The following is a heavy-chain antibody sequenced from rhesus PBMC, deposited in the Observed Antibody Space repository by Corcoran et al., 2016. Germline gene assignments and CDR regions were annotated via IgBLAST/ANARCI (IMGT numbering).Heavy chain of an antibody. CDR2: ISGSSGST. D-gene: IGHD6-19*01. Sequence: QVQLQESGPGVVKPSETLSLTCAVSGGSVSSSNWWSWIRQPPGKGLEWIGYISGSSGSTYYNPSLKSRVTISTDTSKNQCSLRLSSVTAADTAVYYCASGPANFDYWGQGVLVTVSS. CDR3: ASGPANFDY. CDR1: GGSVSSSNW. V-gene: IGHV4-65*01. J-gene: IGHJ4*01.